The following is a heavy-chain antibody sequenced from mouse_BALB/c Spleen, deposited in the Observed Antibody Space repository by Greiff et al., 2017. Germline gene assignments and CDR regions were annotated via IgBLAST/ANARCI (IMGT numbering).Heavy chain of an antibody. Sequence: DVHLVESGGGLVKPGGSLKLSCAASGFTFSSYTMSWVRQTPEKRLEWVATISSGGSYTYYPDSVKGRFTISRDNAKNTLYLEMSSLRSEDTAMYYCARDGMIPWFAYWGQGTLVTVSA. V-gene: IGHV5-9-3*01. CDR1: GFTFSSYT. CDR3: ARDGMIPWFAY. CDR2: ISSGGSYT. D-gene: IGHD2-4*01. J-gene: IGHJ3*01.